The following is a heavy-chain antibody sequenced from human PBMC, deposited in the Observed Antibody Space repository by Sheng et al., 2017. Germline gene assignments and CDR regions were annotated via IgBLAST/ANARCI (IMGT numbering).Heavy chain of an antibody. V-gene: IGHV4-34*01. D-gene: IGHD3-9*01. CDR2: INHSGST. CDR1: GGSFSGYY. Sequence: QVQLQQWGAGLLKPSETLSLTCAVYGGSFSGYYWSWIRQPPGKGLEWIGEINHSGSTNYNPSLKSRVTISVDTSKNQFSLKLSSVTAADTAVYYCARGSVNYDILTGYYNDYYYYYGMDVWAKGPRSPSP. J-gene: IGHJ6*02. CDR3: ARGSVNYDILTGYYNDYYYYYGMDV.